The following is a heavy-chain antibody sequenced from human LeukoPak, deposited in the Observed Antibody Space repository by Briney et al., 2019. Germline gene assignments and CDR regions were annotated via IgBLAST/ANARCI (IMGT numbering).Heavy chain of an antibody. D-gene: IGHD2-8*02. V-gene: IGHV5-51*01. CDR1: GYSFTTYW. J-gene: IGHJ4*02. CDR2: IYPGDSDA. CDR3: AISLGLSDTYWDF. Sequence: GESLHISCQASGYSFTTYWIGWVRQLPGKGLEWMGIIYPGDSDARYNPSFQGQVTISVDTSITTAHLQWSSLKASDTAIYYCAISLGLSDTYWDFWGQGTLVTVTS.